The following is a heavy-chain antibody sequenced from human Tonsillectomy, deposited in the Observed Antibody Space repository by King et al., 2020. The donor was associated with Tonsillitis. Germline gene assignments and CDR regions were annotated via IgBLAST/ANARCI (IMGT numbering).Heavy chain of an antibody. Sequence: VQLVESGGGLVQPGGSLKLSGAASGFTFSSKVMSWFRQAPGKGLGWVSTVRGRGGTTYYADSVKGRFTISRDNSKKTLYLEMNSLRAEDTAIYYCAKVNYDILTHFDYWGQGTLVTVSS. CDR2: VRGRGGTT. CDR1: GFTFSSKV. CDR3: AKVNYDILTHFDY. J-gene: IGHJ4*02. V-gene: IGHV3-23*04. D-gene: IGHD3-9*01.